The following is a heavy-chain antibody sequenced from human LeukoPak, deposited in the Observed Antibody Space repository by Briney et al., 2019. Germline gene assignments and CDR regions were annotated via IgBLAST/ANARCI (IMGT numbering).Heavy chain of an antibody. CDR3: VSFYETY. CDR1: GNYW. V-gene: IGHV3-74*01. J-gene: IGHJ4*02. D-gene: IGHD2/OR15-2a*01. CDR2: INSDGSWT. Sequence: GGSLRLSCAASGNYWMHWVRQVPGKGLVWVSHINSDGSWTSYADSVKGRFIISKDNAKNTVYLQMNSLRAEDTAVYYCVSFYETYWGRGTLVTVSS.